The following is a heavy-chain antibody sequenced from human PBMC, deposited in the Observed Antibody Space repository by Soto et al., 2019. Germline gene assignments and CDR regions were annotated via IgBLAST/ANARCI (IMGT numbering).Heavy chain of an antibody. D-gene: IGHD7-27*01. V-gene: IGHV3-33*01. CDR1: GFTFSSYG. CDR3: ARDVSGPDYYYGMDV. CDR2: IWYDGSNK. Sequence: QVQLVESGGGVVQPGRSLRLSCAASGFTFSSYGMHWVRQAPGKGLEWVAVIWYDGSNKYYADSVKGRFTISRDNSKNTLYLQMNSLRAEDTAVYYCARDVSGPDYYYGMDVWGQGTTVTVSS. J-gene: IGHJ6*02.